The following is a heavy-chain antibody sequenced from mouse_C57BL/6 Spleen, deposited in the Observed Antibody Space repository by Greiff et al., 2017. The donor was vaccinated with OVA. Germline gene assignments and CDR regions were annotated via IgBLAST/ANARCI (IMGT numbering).Heavy chain of an antibody. J-gene: IGHJ4*01. Sequence: EVQLVESGGGLVKPGGSLKLSCAASGFTFSDYGMHWVRQAPEKGLEWVAYISSGSSTIYYADTVKGRFTISRDNAKNTLFLQMISLRSEDTAMYYCARSSGNAYAMDYWGQGTSVTVSS. CDR3: ARSSGNAYAMDY. CDR1: GFTFSDYG. D-gene: IGHD2-1*01. CDR2: ISSGSSTI. V-gene: IGHV5-17*01.